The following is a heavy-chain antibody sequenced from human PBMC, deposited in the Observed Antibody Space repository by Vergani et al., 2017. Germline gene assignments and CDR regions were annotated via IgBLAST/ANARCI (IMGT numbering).Heavy chain of an antibody. CDR1: GGTFSSYA. V-gene: IGHV1-69*06. CDR3: ARAAEGYCSGGNCRAFDD. D-gene: IGHD2-15*01. CDR2: IIPIFGTA. Sequence: QVQLVQSGAEVKKPGSSVKVSCKASGGTFSSYAISWVRQAPGQGLEWMGGIIPIFGTANYAQKFQGRVTITADKSTSTAYMELSSLRSEDTAVYYCARAAEGYCSGGNCRAFDDWGQGTLVTVSS. J-gene: IGHJ4*02.